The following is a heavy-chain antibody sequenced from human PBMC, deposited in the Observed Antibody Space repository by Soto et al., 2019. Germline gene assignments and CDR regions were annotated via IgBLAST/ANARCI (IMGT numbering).Heavy chain of an antibody. CDR2: IYYSGST. D-gene: IGHD3-22*01. CDR1: GGSISSGDYY. V-gene: IGHV4-30-4*01. CDR3: ARFVRRNYYDSSGPGYYFDY. Sequence: LSLTCTVSGGSISSGDYYWSWIRQPPGKGLEWIGYIYYSGSTYYNPSLKSRVTISVDTSKNQFSLKLSYVTAADTAVYYCARFVRRNYYDSSGPGYYFDYWGQGTLVTVSS. J-gene: IGHJ4*02.